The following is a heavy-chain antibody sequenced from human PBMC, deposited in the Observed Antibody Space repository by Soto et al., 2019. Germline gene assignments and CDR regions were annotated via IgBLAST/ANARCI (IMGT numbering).Heavy chain of an antibody. V-gene: IGHV4-34*01. CDR2: INHGGSA. CDR3: ARYSSSWSKYVQH. J-gene: IGHJ1*01. CDR1: GGSLSGYY. Sequence: VQLQQWGAGLLKTSETLSLTCAVYGGSLSGYYWSWIRQTPGKRLEWIGDINHGGSANYNPSLKSRVTFSLDPSKNQFSLKLSSVIAADTAVYYCARYSSSWSKYVQHWGRGTLVTVS. D-gene: IGHD6-13*01.